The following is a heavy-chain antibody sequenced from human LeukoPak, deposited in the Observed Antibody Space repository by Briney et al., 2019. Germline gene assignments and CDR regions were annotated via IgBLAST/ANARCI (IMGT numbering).Heavy chain of an antibody. CDR2: IYYSGST. Sequence: SETLSLTCTVSGGSISSYYWSWIRQPPGKGLEWIGYIYYSGSTNYNPSLKSRVTISVDTSKNQFSLKLSSVTAADTAVYYCARLELGDAFDIWGQGTMVTVSS. D-gene: IGHD1-7*01. V-gene: IGHV4-59*08. CDR3: ARLELGDAFDI. J-gene: IGHJ3*02. CDR1: GGSISSYY.